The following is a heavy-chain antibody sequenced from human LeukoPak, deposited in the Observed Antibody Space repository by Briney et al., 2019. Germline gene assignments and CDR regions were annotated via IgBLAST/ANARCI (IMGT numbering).Heavy chain of an antibody. CDR2: IYYSGST. D-gene: IGHD3-10*02. Sequence: PSETLSLTCTVSGGSISSYYWSWIRQPPGKGLEWIGYIYYSGSTNYNPSLKSRVTISVDTSKNQFSLKLSSVTAADTAVHYCASTVISTIVFGELLPTLFDYWGQGTLVTVSS. CDR1: GGSISSYY. CDR3: ASTVISTIVFGELLPTLFDY. V-gene: IGHV4-59*12. J-gene: IGHJ4*02.